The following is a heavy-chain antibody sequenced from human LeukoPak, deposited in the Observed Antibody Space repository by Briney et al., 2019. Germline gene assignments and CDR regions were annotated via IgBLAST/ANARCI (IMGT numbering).Heavy chain of an antibody. Sequence: SETLSLTCSVSGYSISNAYYWGWIRQPPGKGLEWIVSVYHSGTTSYNPSLKSRVTISVDTSKNQFSLRLSSVTAADTAVYYCARHDYCSGGSCYPEDWFDPWGQGTLVTVSS. J-gene: IGHJ5*02. D-gene: IGHD2-15*01. CDR2: VYHSGTT. V-gene: IGHV4-38-2*01. CDR1: GYSISNAYY. CDR3: ARHDYCSGGSCYPEDWFDP.